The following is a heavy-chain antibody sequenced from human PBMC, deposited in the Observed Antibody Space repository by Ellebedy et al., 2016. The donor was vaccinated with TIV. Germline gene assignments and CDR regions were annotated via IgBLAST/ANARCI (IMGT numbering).Heavy chain of an antibody. CDR2: AYYNGST. CDR3: ARVRRGSSGMDV. V-gene: IGHV4-59*08. D-gene: IGHD1-1*01. Sequence: SETLSLTCTVSGGYISSNFWSWIRQPPGKGLEWIGYAYYNGSTSYNPSLKSRVTISVDTSKNQFSLRLSSVTAADTAVYYCARVRRGSSGMDVWGQGTTVTVSS. J-gene: IGHJ6*02. CDR1: GGYISSNF.